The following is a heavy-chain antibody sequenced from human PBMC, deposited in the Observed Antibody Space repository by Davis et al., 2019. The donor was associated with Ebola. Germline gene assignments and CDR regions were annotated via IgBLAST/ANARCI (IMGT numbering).Heavy chain of an antibody. D-gene: IGHD5-12*01. CDR3: ARDSVFDIVATGDYYYGMDV. V-gene: IGHV1-69*13. J-gene: IGHJ6*04. CDR2: IIPIFGTA. CDR1: GGTFSSYA. Sequence: SVKVSCKASGGTFSSYAISWVRQAPGQGLEWMGGIIPIFGTANYAQKFKGRVTITADESTSTAYMELSSLRSEDTAVYYCARDSVFDIVATGDYYYGMDVWGKGTTVTVSS.